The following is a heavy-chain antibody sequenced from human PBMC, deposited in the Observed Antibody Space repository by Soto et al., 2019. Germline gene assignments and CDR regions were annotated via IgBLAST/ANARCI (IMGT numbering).Heavy chain of an antibody. V-gene: IGHV1-46*01. CDR2: INPSGGST. Sequence: QVQLVQSGAEVKKPGASVKVSCKASGYSITSYYMHWVRQAPGQGLEWMGIINPSGGSTSYAQKFQVRVTMTRDTSSSTVYMELSSLRSEETAVYYCARGHINTFGGRNYYYYGMDVWGQGATVTVFS. CDR3: ARGHINTFGGRNYYYYGMDV. D-gene: IGHD3-16*01. J-gene: IGHJ6*02. CDR1: GYSITSYY.